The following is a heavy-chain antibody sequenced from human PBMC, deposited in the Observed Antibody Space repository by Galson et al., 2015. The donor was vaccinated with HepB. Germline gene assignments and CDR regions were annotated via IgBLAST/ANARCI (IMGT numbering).Heavy chain of an antibody. Sequence: SLRLSCATSGFTFGDYAMSWFRQALGKGLEWVGFIRSKAYGGTTEYAASVKGRFTISRDDSKSIAYLQMNSLKTEDTAVYYCTSSGYCSSTSCYTGGSWGQGTLVTVSS. V-gene: IGHV3-49*03. CDR2: IRSKAYGGTT. J-gene: IGHJ4*02. D-gene: IGHD2-2*02. CDR1: GFTFGDYA. CDR3: TSSGYCSSTSCYTGGS.